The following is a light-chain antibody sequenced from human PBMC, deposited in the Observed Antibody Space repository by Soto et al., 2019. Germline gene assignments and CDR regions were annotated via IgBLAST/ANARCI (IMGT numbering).Light chain of an antibody. J-gene: IGLJ2*01. Sequence: QSVLTQPYSASGTPGQRVTFSCSGNTSNIGRNYVCWYQQFPGAAPKLLIYNNHQRPSGVPDRFSGSKSGASASLAISGLRSEDEADYYCATWDDNLLSVVFGGGTKLTVL. CDR3: ATWDDNLLSVV. CDR1: TSNIGRNY. CDR2: NNH. V-gene: IGLV1-47*02.